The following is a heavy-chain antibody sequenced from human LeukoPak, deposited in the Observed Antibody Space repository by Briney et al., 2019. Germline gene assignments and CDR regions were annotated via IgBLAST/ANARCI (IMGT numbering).Heavy chain of an antibody. CDR1: GYRFTSYG. J-gene: IGHJ5*02. CDR2: ISAYNGNT. CDR3: AREGYCSGGTCYSTMNWFDP. V-gene: IGHV1-18*01. Sequence: GASVTVSRKASGYRFTSYGITWVRQAPGQGLEWMGWISAYNGNTNYAQKLQGRVTLTTDTSTSTAYMELRSLRSDDTAVYYCAREGYCSGGTCYSTMNWFDPWGQGTLVTVSS. D-gene: IGHD2-15*01.